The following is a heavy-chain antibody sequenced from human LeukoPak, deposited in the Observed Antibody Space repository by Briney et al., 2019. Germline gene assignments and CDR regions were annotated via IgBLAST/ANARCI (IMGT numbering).Heavy chain of an antibody. CDR1: GDSINSGGYS. J-gene: IGHJ4*02. Sequence: SETLSLTCAVSGDSINSGGYSGSWIRQPPGKGLEWIGYIYHSGSTYYNPSLKSRVTISVDRSKNQFSLKLSSVTAADTAVYYCARGVAVAADYFDYWGQGTLVTVSS. V-gene: IGHV4-30-2*01. CDR2: IYHSGST. CDR3: ARGVAVAADYFDY. D-gene: IGHD6-19*01.